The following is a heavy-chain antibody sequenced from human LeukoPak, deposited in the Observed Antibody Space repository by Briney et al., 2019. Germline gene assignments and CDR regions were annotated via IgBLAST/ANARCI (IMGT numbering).Heavy chain of an antibody. V-gene: IGHV6-1*01. J-gene: IGHJ6*03. Sequence: SQTLSLTCAISGDSVSSNSATWNWIRQSPSRGLEWLGRTYYRSKWYNDYAVSVKSRITINPDTSKNQFSLQLNSVTPEDTAVYYCARAYYDFWSGYYTSTPPSYMDVWGKGTTVTVSS. CDR2: TYYRSKWYN. D-gene: IGHD3-3*01. CDR3: ARAYYDFWSGYYTSTPPSYMDV. CDR1: GDSVSSNSAT.